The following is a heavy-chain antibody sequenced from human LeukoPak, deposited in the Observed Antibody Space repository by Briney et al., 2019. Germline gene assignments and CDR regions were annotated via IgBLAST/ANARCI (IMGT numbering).Heavy chain of an antibody. CDR2: IYYSGST. Sequence: SETLSLTRTVSGGSISSYYWSWIRQPPGKGLEWIGYIYYSGSTNYNPSLKSRVTISVDTSKNQFSLKLSSVTAADTAVYYCARLGLGDYFDYWGQGTLVTVSS. J-gene: IGHJ4*02. CDR3: ARLGLGDYFDY. D-gene: IGHD3-10*01. CDR1: GGSISSYY. V-gene: IGHV4-59*01.